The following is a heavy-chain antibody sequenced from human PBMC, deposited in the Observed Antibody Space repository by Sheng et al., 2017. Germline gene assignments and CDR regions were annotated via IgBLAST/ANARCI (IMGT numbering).Heavy chain of an antibody. CDR3: ARVAVVRGVQIDY. CDR2: VYHSGST. J-gene: IGHJ4*02. Sequence: QVQLQESGPGLVKSSETLSLTCTVSGYSISSGYYWGWIRQAPGRGLEWIGSVYHSGSTYYNPSLRSRVTISVDTSKNQFSLKLSSVTAADTAVYYCARVAVVRGVQIDYWGQG. CDR1: GYSISSGYY. D-gene: IGHD3-10*01. V-gene: IGHV4-38-2*02.